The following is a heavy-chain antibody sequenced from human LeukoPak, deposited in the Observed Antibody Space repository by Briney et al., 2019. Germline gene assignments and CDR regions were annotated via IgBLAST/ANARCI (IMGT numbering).Heavy chain of an antibody. D-gene: IGHD3-22*01. Sequence: SETLSPTCTVSGGSISSGDYYWSWIRQPPGKGLEWIGYIYYSGSTNYNPSLKSRVTISVDTSKNQFSLKLSSVTAADTAVYYCAGGDYCDSSGYWGQGTLVTVSS. CDR3: AGGDYCDSSGY. CDR2: IYYSGST. V-gene: IGHV4-61*08. CDR1: GGSISSGDYY. J-gene: IGHJ4*02.